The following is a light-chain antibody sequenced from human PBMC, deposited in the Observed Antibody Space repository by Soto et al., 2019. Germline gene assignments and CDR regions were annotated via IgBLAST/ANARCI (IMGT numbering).Light chain of an antibody. CDR1: SSNIGNNY. CDR3: ATWDGSLPAEV. CDR2: DNN. V-gene: IGLV1-51*01. Sequence: QSVLTQPPSVSAAPGQKVTISCSGSSSNIGNNYVSWYQQLPGTAPKLLIYDNNKRPSGSPDRFSGSKSGTSGTLDITGLQTGDEADYYCATWDGSLPAEVFGGGTQLTVL. J-gene: IGLJ2*01.